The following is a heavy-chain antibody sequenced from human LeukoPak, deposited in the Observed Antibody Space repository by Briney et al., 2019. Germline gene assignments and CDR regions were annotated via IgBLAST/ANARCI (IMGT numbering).Heavy chain of an antibody. CDR2: INTNTGNP. CDR3: ARDPGGKIFGVVYNWFDP. CDR1: GYTFTSYA. Sequence: GASVKVSCKASGYTFTSYAIHWVRQAPGQGLEWMGWINTNTGNPTYVQGFTGRFVFSLDTSVTTAYLQISSLKAEDTAVYHCARDPGGKIFGVVYNWFDPWGQGTLVTVSS. J-gene: IGHJ5*02. D-gene: IGHD3-3*01. V-gene: IGHV7-4-1*02.